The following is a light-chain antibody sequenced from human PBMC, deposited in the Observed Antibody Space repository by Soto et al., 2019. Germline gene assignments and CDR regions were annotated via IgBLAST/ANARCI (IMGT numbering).Light chain of an antibody. V-gene: IGKV3-20*01. CDR1: QSVTSSS. CDR2: GAS. J-gene: IGKJ2*01. CDR3: QHYGSSPPFT. Sequence: EIVLTQSPGTLSLSPGERVTLSCRASQSVTSSSLAWYQQKPGQAPRLVIYGASIRATGIPDRFCGSGSGTDFTLAISRLEAGDFAVYYCQHYGSSPPFTFGQGTKLEIK.